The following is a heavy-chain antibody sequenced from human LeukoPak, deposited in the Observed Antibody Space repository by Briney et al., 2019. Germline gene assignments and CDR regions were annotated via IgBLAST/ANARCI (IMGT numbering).Heavy chain of an antibody. D-gene: IGHD3-9*01. CDR3: AKGRLGYWYFDL. Sequence: GGSLRLSCAASGFTFSSYAMSWVRQAPGKGREWVSAISGSGGSTYYADSVKGRFTISRDNSKNTLYLQMNSLRDEDTALYYCAKGRLGYWYFDLWGRGTLVTVSS. CDR2: ISGSGGST. J-gene: IGHJ2*01. V-gene: IGHV3-23*01. CDR1: GFTFSSYA.